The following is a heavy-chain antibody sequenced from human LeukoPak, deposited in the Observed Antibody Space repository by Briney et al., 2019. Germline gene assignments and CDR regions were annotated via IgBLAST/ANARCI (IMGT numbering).Heavy chain of an antibody. D-gene: IGHD3-16*02. CDR3: AKLYYDYVWGSYRYYFFDS. Sequence: GGSLRLSCAASGFTFSTYAMSWVRQAPRRGLEWVSSIIDSGGATYYADSVKGRFTISRDNSKNTLYLQMNNLRVEDTAVYYCAKLYYDYVWGSYRYYFFDSWGQETRSPSPQ. CDR1: GFTFSTYA. CDR2: IIDSGGAT. J-gene: IGHJ4*01. V-gene: IGHV3-23*01.